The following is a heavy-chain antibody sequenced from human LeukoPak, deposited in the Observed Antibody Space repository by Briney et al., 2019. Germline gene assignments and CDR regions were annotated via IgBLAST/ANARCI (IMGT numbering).Heavy chain of an antibody. D-gene: IGHD6-13*01. CDR3: ARDLSAAGTNDAFDI. J-gene: IGHJ3*02. CDR2: IYYSGST. CDR1: GGSFSGYY. Sequence: PSETLSLTCAVYGGSFSGYYWSWIRQPPGKGLEWIGYIYYSGSTNYNPSLKSRVTISVDTSKNQFSLKLSSVTAADTAVYYCARDLSAAGTNDAFDIWGQGTMVTVSS. V-gene: IGHV4-59*01.